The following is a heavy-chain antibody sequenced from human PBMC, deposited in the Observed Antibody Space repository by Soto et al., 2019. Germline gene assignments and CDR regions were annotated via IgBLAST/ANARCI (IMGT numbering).Heavy chain of an antibody. V-gene: IGHV1-3*01. CDR3: ATLTAWNYYDSSGYYIDY. CDR1: GYTFTSYG. J-gene: IGHJ4*02. D-gene: IGHD3-22*01. CDR2: INAANGDT. Sequence: ASVKVSCKASGYTFTSYGIHWVRQAPGQRLEWMGWINAANGDTIYAQKFQGRVTMTEDTSTDTAYMELSSLRSEDTAVYYCATLTAWNYYDSSGYYIDYRGQGTLVTVSS.